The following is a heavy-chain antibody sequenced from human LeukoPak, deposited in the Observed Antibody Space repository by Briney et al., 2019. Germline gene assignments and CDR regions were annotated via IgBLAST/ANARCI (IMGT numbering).Heavy chain of an antibody. Sequence: GASVKVSCKASGYTFTGYYMHWVRQAPGQGLEWMGRNNPNSGGINYAQKFQGRVTMTRDTSIRTVYMELSSLRSDDTAVYYCAREGQSSTSQNYYYYYMDVWGKGTTVTVCS. CDR2: NNPNSGGI. D-gene: IGHD2-2*01. V-gene: IGHV1-2*06. CDR1: GYTFTGYY. J-gene: IGHJ6*03. CDR3: AREGQSSTSQNYYYYYMDV.